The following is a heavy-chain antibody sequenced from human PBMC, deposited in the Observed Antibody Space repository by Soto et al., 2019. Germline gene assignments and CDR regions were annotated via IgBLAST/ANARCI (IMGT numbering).Heavy chain of an antibody. CDR2: IHHRGGI. J-gene: IGHJ4*02. V-gene: IGHV4-4*02. CDR3: ARGVGSTAVAGQFDS. CDR1: GGSVSSSNW. D-gene: IGHD6-19*01. Sequence: SETLSLTCAVSGGSVSSSNWWSWVRQPPGKGLEWIGEIHHRGGINYNPSLKRRVTMSVDKSKNQFSLKVTSVTAADTAVYYCARGVGSTAVAGQFDSWGQGILVTVSS.